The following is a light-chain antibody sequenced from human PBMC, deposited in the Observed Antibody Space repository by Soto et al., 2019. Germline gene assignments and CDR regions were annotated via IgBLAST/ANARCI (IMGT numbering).Light chain of an antibody. J-gene: IGLJ2*01. CDR2: S. CDR1: KLGDKY. Sequence: SYELTQPPSVSVSPGQTASITCSGAKLGDKYACWYSKRPSGIPERFSGSNSGNTATLTISGTQAMDEADYYCQAWDSSTAVFGGGTQLTVL. CDR3: QAWDSSTAV. V-gene: IGLV3-1*01.